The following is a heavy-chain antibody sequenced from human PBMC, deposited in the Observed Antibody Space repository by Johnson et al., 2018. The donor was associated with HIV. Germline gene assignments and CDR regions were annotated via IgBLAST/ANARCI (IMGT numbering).Heavy chain of an antibody. CDR3: ARDKDAFDI. Sequence: QVQLVESGGGVVQPGGSLRLYCAASGFTFSSYGMHWVRQAPGKGLEWVAFIRYDGSNKYYADSVKGRFTISRDNSKNTLYQQMDSLRAEDTAVYYCARDKDAFDIWGQGTMVTVSS. CDR2: IRYDGSNK. CDR1: GFTFSSYG. V-gene: IGHV3-30*02. J-gene: IGHJ3*02.